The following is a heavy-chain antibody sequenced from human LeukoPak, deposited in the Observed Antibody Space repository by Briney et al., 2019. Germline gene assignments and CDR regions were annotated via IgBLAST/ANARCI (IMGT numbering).Heavy chain of an antibody. V-gene: IGHV3-23*01. CDR1: GFTFSSYG. D-gene: IGHD3-16*02. Sequence: GGSLRLSCAASGFTFSSYGMSWVRQAPGKGLEWVSAISGSGGSTYYADSVKGRFTISRDNAKNSLYLKMNSLRAEDTAVYYCAKVPFSGLRLGELSSLDYWGQGTLVTVSS. J-gene: IGHJ4*02. CDR3: AKVPFSGLRLGELSSLDY. CDR2: ISGSGGST.